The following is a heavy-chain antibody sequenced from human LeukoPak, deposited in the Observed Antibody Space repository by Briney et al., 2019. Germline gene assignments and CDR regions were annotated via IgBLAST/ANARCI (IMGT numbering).Heavy chain of an antibody. Sequence: PGGSLRLSCAASGFTFSNYAMHWARQAPGKGLEWVGVISYDGNNKYYAASVKGRFTISRDNSKNTLYLQMNSLRAEDTAIYYCAKDREIVVVPAAHQGALDYWGQGTLVTVSS. V-gene: IGHV3-30-3*01. CDR3: AKDREIVVVPAAHQGALDY. D-gene: IGHD2-2*01. CDR1: GFTFSNYA. J-gene: IGHJ4*02. CDR2: ISYDGNNK.